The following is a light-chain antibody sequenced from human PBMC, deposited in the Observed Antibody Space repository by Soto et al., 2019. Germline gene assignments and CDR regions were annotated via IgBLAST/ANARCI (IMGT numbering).Light chain of an antibody. CDR2: EVT. CDR3: SSYSTTDSLLV. J-gene: IGLJ2*01. Sequence: SALTQPASVSGSPGHSITISFTGTFSDFGSTYNYVSWYQQHPDAAPKLVIYEVTYRPSGVSDRFSGSKSGNVASLTISGLQPEDEARYYCSSYSTTDSLLVCAGGNK. CDR1: FSDFGSTYNY. V-gene: IGLV2-14*01.